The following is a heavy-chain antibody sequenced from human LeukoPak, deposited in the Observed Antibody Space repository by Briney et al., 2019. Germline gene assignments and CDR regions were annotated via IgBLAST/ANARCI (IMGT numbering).Heavy chain of an antibody. CDR1: GDTIIRDGYY. Sequence: PETLSLTCSVSGDTIIRDGYYWGWIRQSPHKGLEWIGNVYYTGSTYSNPSLTSRVTISVDTSKNEFSLRLRSVTAADTASYYCARHADSGSGRHFYHYMDVWGKGTTVTVSS. CDR3: ARHADSGSGRHFYHYMDV. V-gene: IGHV4-39*01. J-gene: IGHJ6*03. CDR2: VYYTGST. D-gene: IGHD1-26*01.